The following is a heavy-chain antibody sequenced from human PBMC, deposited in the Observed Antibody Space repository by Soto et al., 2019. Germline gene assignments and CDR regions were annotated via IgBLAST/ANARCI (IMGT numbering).Heavy chain of an antibody. D-gene: IGHD5-12*01. Sequence: EVQLVESGGGLVQPGRSLRLSCAASGFNFDDYAMHWVRQIPGKGLEWVSGISWEGGSIGYADSVKGRFSISRDNAMTTLNVQINSMRDQQTDFYRCVKEHDEYFGYDFDYFNYWGQGTLVTVSS. CDR1: GFNFDDYA. J-gene: IGHJ4*02. V-gene: IGHV3-9*01. CDR3: VKEHDEYFGYDFDYFNY. CDR2: ISWEGGSI.